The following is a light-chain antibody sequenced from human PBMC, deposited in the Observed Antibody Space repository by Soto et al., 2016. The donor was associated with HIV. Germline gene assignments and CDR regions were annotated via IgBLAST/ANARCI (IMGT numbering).Light chain of an antibody. Sequence: SYELTQPPSVSVSPGQTASITCSGDKLGDKYAFWYRQKPGQSPVLVIFQDTKRPSRIPERFSGSNSGNTATLTISGTQAMDEADYYCQAWDSSTVIFGGGTRADRP. J-gene: IGLJ2*01. CDR2: QDT. V-gene: IGLV3-1*01. CDR3: QAWDSSTVI. CDR1: KLGDKY.